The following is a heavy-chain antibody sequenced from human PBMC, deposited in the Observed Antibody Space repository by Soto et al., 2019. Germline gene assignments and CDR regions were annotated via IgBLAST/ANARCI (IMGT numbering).Heavy chain of an antibody. CDR2: MNPNSGNT. CDR3: ARDAYSGSYYLPYYYYGMDV. D-gene: IGHD1-26*01. CDR1: GYTFTSYD. Sequence: ASVKVSCKASGYTFTSYDINWVRQATGQGLEWTGWMNPNSGNTGYAQKFQGRVTMTRNTSISTAYMELSSLRSEDTAVYYCARDAYSGSYYLPYYYYGMDVWGQGTTVTVSS. V-gene: IGHV1-8*01. J-gene: IGHJ6*02.